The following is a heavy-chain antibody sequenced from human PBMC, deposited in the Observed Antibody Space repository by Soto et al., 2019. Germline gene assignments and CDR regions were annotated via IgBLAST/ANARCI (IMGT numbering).Heavy chain of an antibody. Sequence: QVQLVQSGAEVKKPGSSVKVSCKASGGSFTSLIITWVRQAPGQGLEWMGRIIPVLGVEYYAQKFQGRVTITADKSTTTAYMELKSLTSEDTAVYYCAKSPKPGSATPSCYGMDVWGRGTTVTVSS. CDR2: IIPVLGVE. CDR1: GGSFTSLI. D-gene: IGHD2-15*01. CDR3: AKSPKPGSATPSCYGMDV. V-gene: IGHV1-69*02. J-gene: IGHJ6*02.